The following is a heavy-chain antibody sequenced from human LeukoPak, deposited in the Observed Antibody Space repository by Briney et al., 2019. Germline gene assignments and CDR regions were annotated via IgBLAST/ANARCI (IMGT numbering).Heavy chain of an antibody. CDR3: ARSITMIVVVIGPDAFDI. CDR1: GYTFTGYY. V-gene: IGHV1-2*02. CDR2: INPNSGGT. J-gene: IGHJ3*02. D-gene: IGHD3-22*01. Sequence: ASVEVSCKASGYTFTGYYMHWVRQAPGQGLEWMGWINPNSGGTNYAQKFQGRVTMTRDTSISTAYMELSRLRSDDTAVYYCARSITMIVVVIGPDAFDIWGQGTMVTVSS.